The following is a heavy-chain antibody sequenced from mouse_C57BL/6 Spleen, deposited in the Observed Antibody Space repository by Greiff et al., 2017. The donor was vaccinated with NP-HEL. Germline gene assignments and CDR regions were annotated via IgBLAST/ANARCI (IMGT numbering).Heavy chain of an antibody. Sequence: VQLVESGPGLVQPSQSLSITCTVSGFSLTSYGVHWVRQPPGKGLEWLGVIWSGGSTDYNAAFISRLSISKDNSKSQVFFKMNSLQADDTAIYYCAKSPYGNYVSWFAYWGQGTLVTVSA. J-gene: IGHJ3*01. CDR1: GFSLTSYG. V-gene: IGHV2-4*01. CDR2: IWSGGST. D-gene: IGHD2-1*01. CDR3: AKSPYGNYVSWFAY.